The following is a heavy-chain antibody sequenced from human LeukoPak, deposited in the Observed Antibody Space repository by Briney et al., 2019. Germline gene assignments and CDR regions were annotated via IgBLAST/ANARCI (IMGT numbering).Heavy chain of an antibody. Sequence: SETLSLTCAIYGGPFSGYYWSWIRQPPKKGLEWIGEINHSGSTSYNSSLKSRVTISRDASKNQFSLKLSSVTAADTAVYYCAREIPHYYGMDVWGQGTTVTVSS. CDR3: AREIPHYYGMDV. CDR1: GGPFSGYY. J-gene: IGHJ6*02. V-gene: IGHV4-34*01. CDR2: INHSGST. D-gene: IGHD2-21*01.